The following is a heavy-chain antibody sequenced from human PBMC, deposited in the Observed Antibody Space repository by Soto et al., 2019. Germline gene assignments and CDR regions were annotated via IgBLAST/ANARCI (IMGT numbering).Heavy chain of an antibody. CDR1: GFTFGSYA. CDR2: ISGSGANT. D-gene: IGHD3-10*01. CDR3: XXVRQXYXSGSPPXDFFXX. J-gene: IGHJ4*02. V-gene: IGHV3-23*01. Sequence: EVQLLQSGGGLLRPGGSLRLSCAASGFTFGSYALSWVRQAPGKGLEWVSLISGSGANTFYVDSVKGXXXXXXXXXXXXXXXXXXXXXXXXXXXXXXXXVRQXYXSGSPPXDFFXXWGQ.